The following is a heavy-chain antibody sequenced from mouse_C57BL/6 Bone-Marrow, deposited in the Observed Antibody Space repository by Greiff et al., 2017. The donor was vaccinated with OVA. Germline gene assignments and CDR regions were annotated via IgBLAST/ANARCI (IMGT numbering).Heavy chain of an antibody. V-gene: IGHV14-2*01. CDR1: GFNITDYY. Sequence: VQLQQSGAELVKPGASVKLSCTASGFNITDYYMHWVKQRTEQGLEWIGRIDPEDGDTKYAPKFQGKATITADTSSNTAYLQLSSLTSEDTAVYCCALTTVVPACWGQGTLVTVSA. D-gene: IGHD1-1*01. CDR3: ALTTVVPAC. J-gene: IGHJ3*01. CDR2: IDPEDGDT.